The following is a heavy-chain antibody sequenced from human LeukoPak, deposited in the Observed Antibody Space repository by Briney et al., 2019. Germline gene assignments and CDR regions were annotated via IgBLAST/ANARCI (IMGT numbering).Heavy chain of an antibody. J-gene: IGHJ3*02. CDR1: GGSISSSNW. D-gene: IGHD3-10*01. CDR3: ARDKYGITMVRGVIDI. Sequence: SGTLSLTCAVSGGSISSSNWWSWVRQPPGKGLEWFGEIYHSGSTNYNPSLKSRVTISVDKSKNQFSLKLSSVTAADTAVYYCARDKYGITMVRGVIDIWGQGTMVTVSS. CDR2: IYHSGST. V-gene: IGHV4-4*02.